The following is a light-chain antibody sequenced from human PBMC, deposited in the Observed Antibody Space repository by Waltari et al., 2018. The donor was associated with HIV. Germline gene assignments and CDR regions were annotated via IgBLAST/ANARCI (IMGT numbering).Light chain of an antibody. CDR3: QQYNPYST. CDR1: QSISTP. Sequence: DIQLTQSPSTLSASIGERVTITCRASQSISTPLAWYQQKPGKAPKLLIYKASSLNSGVPSRFSGRGSGTDFTLTISSLQSDDFATYYCQQYNPYSTFGQGTKVELK. CDR2: KAS. J-gene: IGKJ1*01. V-gene: IGKV1-5*03.